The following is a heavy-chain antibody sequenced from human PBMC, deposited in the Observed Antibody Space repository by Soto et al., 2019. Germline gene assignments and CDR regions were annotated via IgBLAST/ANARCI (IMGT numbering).Heavy chain of an antibody. Sequence: RGSLILSCAASGFTFSSYTMSWVRQAPGKGLEWVSAISGSGGSTYYADSVKGRFTISRDNAKNTLYLQMNSLRAEDTAVYYCAKRPLAAAGTFDYWGQGTLVTVSS. V-gene: IGHV3-23*01. J-gene: IGHJ4*02. D-gene: IGHD6-13*01. CDR2: ISGSGGST. CDR3: AKRPLAAAGTFDY. CDR1: GFTFSSYT.